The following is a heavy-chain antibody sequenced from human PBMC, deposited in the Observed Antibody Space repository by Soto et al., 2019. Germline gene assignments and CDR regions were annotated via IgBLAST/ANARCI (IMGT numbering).Heavy chain of an antibody. Sequence: SPTLSLTCTVSGGSISSGDYYWSWIRQPPGKGLEWIGYIYYSGSTYYNPSLKSRVTISVDTSKNQFSLKLSSVTAADTAVYYCASGFPSSSSGSGEDYWGQGTLVTVSS. J-gene: IGHJ4*02. CDR3: ASGFPSSSSGSGEDY. V-gene: IGHV4-30-4*01. D-gene: IGHD6-6*01. CDR2: IYYSGST. CDR1: GGSISSGDYY.